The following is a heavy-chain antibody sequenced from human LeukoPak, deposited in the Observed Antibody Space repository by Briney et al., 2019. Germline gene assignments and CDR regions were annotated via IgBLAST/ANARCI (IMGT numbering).Heavy chain of an antibody. CDR1: GFTFSSYA. J-gene: IGHJ4*02. CDR2: ISGNGGST. D-gene: IGHD3-9*01. Sequence: PGGSLRLSCSASGFTFSSYAMHWVRQAPGKGLEYVSAISGNGGSTYYADSVKGRFTISRDNSKNTLYLQMSSLRAEDTAVYYCVKDADYDILTGYYTPDYWGQGTLVTVSS. CDR3: VKDADYDILTGYYTPDY. V-gene: IGHV3-64D*06.